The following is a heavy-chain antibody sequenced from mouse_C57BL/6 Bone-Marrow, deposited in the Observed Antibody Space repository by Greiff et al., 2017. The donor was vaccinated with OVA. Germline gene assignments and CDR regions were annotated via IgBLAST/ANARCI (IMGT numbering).Heavy chain of an antibody. Sequence: EVKLQESGGGLVKPGGSLKLSCAASGFTFSSYAMSWVRQTPEKRLEWVATISDGGSYTYYPDNVKGRFTISRDNAKNNLYLQMSHLKSEDTAMYYGARSYDGSYYAMDYWGQGTSVTVSS. CDR2: ISDGGSYT. V-gene: IGHV5-4*03. CDR3: ARSYDGSYYAMDY. CDR1: GFTFSSYA. J-gene: IGHJ4*01. D-gene: IGHD2-3*01.